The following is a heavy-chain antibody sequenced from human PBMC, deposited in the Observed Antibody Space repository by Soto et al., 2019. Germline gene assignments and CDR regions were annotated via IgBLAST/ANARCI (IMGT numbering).Heavy chain of an antibody. J-gene: IGHJ5*02. Sequence: ASVKVSCKASGYTFTNHYIHWVRQAPGQGLEWMGGIIPIVETPKYAQKFQGRVTITADESTNTVYMELSSLRSEDTAMYYCARLSRPNYYDTSGFFKDNWFDPWGQGTLVTVSS. CDR1: GYTFTNHY. CDR2: IIPIVETP. D-gene: IGHD3-22*01. V-gene: IGHV1-46*01. CDR3: ARLSRPNYYDTSGFFKDNWFDP.